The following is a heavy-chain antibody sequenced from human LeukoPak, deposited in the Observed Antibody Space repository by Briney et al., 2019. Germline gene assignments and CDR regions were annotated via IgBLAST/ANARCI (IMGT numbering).Heavy chain of an antibody. CDR3: ASRGDVGRIAARRSWYYFDY. D-gene: IGHD6-6*01. CDR2: INHSGST. CDR1: GGSFSGYY. J-gene: IGHJ4*02. Sequence: SETLSLTCAVYGGSFSGYYWSWIRQPPGKGLEWIGEINHSGSTNYNPSLKSRVTISVDTSKNQFSLKLSSVTAADTAVYYCASRGDVGRIAARRSWYYFDYWGQGTLVTVSS. V-gene: IGHV4-34*01.